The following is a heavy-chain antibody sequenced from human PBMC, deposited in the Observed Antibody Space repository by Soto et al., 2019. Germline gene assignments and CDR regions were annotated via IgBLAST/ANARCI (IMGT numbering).Heavy chain of an antibody. J-gene: IGHJ4*02. D-gene: IGHD3-22*01. V-gene: IGHV1-69*02. CDR1: GGTFSSYT. CDR3: ARGNDDDVVIVGKVWYY. Sequence: ASVKVSCKASGGTFSSYTISWVRQAPGQGLEWMGRIIPILGIANYAQKFQGRVTITADKSTSTAYMELSSLRSEDTAVYYCARGNDDDVVIVGKVWYYWGQGTLVTVSS. CDR2: IIPILGIA.